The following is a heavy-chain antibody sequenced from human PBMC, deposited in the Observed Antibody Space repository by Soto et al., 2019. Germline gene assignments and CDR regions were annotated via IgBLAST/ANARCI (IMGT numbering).Heavy chain of an antibody. Sequence: PSETLSLTCAVYGGSFSGYYWSWIRQPPEKGLKWIGEINHSGSTKYNSSLKSRVTILVDTSKNQFSLKLSSVTAADTALYYCARDRTVYGSGSSWFDSWGQGTLVTVS. J-gene: IGHJ5*01. CDR1: GGSFSGYY. V-gene: IGHV4-34*01. CDR3: ARDRTVYGSGSSWFDS. CDR2: INHSGST. D-gene: IGHD3-10*01.